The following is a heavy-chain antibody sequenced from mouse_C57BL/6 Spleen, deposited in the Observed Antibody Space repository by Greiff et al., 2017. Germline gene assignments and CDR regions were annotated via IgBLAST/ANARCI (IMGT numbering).Heavy chain of an antibody. CDR3: ARLDYYGSSYLYWYFDV. CDR1: GYTFTSYG. J-gene: IGHJ1*03. V-gene: IGHV1-81*01. CDR2: IYPRSGNT. D-gene: IGHD1-1*01. Sequence: VKLVESGAELARPGASVKLSCKASGYTFTSYGISWVKQRTGQGLEWIGEIYPRSGNTYYNEKFKGKATLTADKSSSTAYMELRSLTSEDSAVYFCARLDYYGSSYLYWYFDVWGTGTTVTVSS.